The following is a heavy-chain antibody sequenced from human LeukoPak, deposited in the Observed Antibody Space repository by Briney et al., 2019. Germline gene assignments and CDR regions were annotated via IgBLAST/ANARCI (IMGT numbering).Heavy chain of an antibody. V-gene: IGHV3-30*02. J-gene: IGHJ4*02. CDR3: ATDRASKGEQWLGYLSF. Sequence: PGGSLRLSCAASGFTFSYYGMHWVRQAPGKGLEWVAVIWYDGSNKYYADSVKGRFTISRDNSKNTLYLQMNSLRTEDTAVYYCATDRASKGEQWLGYLSFWGQGTLVAVSS. D-gene: IGHD6-19*01. CDR2: IWYDGSNK. CDR1: GFTFSYYG.